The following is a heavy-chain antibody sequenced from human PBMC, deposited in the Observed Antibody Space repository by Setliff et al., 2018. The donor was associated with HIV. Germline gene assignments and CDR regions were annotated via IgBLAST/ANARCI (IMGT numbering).Heavy chain of an antibody. V-gene: IGHV4-31*03. J-gene: IGHJ4*02. Sequence: SETLSLTCSVSGVSITTDGYYWSWIRHYPGKGLKWIGYMYHSGSTYYNASLTSRLIMSLDPSKNQFSLKLNSMTAADTAMYYCAGGRYFRDIRDSRFDFWGQGMLVTVSS. CDR3: AGGRYFRDIRDSRFDF. D-gene: IGHD3-9*01. CDR2: MYHSGST. CDR1: GVSITTDGYY.